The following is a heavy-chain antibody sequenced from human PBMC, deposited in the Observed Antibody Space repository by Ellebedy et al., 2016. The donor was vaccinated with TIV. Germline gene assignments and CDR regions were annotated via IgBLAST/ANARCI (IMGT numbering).Heavy chain of an antibody. Sequence: ASVKVSCKVSGYTFSDYYMHWVRQAPGRGLEWMGLLDPEDGQTTYAEKFQGRVTITADTSTDTAYMELSSLRSEDTAVYYCATFRSYCSGGGCNSGAYWYFDLWGRGTLVTVSS. CDR1: GYTFSDYY. D-gene: IGHD2-15*01. V-gene: IGHV1-69-2*01. CDR2: LDPEDGQT. J-gene: IGHJ2*01. CDR3: ATFRSYCSGGGCNSGAYWYFDL.